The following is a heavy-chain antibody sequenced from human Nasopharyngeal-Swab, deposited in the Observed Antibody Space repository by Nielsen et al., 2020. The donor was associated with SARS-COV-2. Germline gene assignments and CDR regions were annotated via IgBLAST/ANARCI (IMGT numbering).Heavy chain of an antibody. V-gene: IGHV3-30*03. Sequence: GESLKISCAASGFTFSSYGMHWVRQAPGKGLEWVAVISYDGGNKYYADSVKGRFTISRDNSKNTLYLQMNSLRAEDTAVYYCARPSGSYPFDYWGQGTLVTVSS. D-gene: IGHD1-26*01. J-gene: IGHJ4*02. CDR2: ISYDGGNK. CDR3: ARPSGSYPFDY. CDR1: GFTFSSYG.